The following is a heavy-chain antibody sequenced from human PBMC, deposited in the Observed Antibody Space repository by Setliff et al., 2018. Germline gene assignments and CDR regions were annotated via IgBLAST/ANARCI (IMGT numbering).Heavy chain of an antibody. Sequence: GGSLRLSCAASGFTFSTAWMNWVRQAPGKGLEWVGRIKGKNDGLATDYAAPVKGRFTISRDDSKNTLYLQMNSLKTEDTAVYYCTTSISEDYDYGENEGVYYYYYYMDVWGKGTTVTVSS. CDR2: IKGKNDGLAT. D-gene: IGHD4-17*01. CDR1: GFTFSTAW. J-gene: IGHJ6*03. CDR3: TTSISEDYDYGENEGVYYYYYYMDV. V-gene: IGHV3-15*07.